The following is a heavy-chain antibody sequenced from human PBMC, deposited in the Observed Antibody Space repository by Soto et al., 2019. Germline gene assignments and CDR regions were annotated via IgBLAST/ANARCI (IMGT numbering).Heavy chain of an antibody. CDR3: ARGSGSWYSMWII. J-gene: IGHJ3*02. D-gene: IGHD3-10*01. V-gene: IGHV1-46*03. Sequence: QVQLVQSGAEVKKPGASVKVSCKASGYTFTSYYMHWVRQAPGQGLEWMGIINPSGGSTSYAQKFQGRVTMTRDTSTCTVYMELSSMRSEDTAVYYCARGSGSWYSMWIIWGQGTMVTVSS. CDR2: INPSGGST. CDR1: GYTFTSYY.